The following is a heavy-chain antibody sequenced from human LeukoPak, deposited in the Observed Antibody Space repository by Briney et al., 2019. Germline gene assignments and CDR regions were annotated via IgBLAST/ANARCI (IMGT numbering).Heavy chain of an antibody. CDR1: GGSMSSTKW. CDR3: ARGSTAWADAFDI. Sequence: SGTLSLTCGVSGGSMSSTKWWSWVRQPPGRGLEWIGEIYHSGTTNYNPSLKSRITISVDKSKNQVSLTLSSVTAADTAVYYCARGSTAWADAFDIWGQGTMVTVSS. V-gene: IGHV4-4*02. CDR2: IYHSGTT. J-gene: IGHJ3*02. D-gene: IGHD7-27*01.